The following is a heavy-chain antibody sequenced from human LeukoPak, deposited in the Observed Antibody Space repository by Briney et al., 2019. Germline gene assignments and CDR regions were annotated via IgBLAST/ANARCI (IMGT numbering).Heavy chain of an antibody. CDR1: GFVFSTYW. CDR2: INLDGSDR. J-gene: IGHJ4*02. Sequence: GGSLRLSCAASGFVFSTYWMTWVRQAPGKGLEWVANINLDGSDRFYVGFVKGRFTISRDNAGNSLYLQMNSLRAEDTAVYYCGRVIAGAIDYWGQGTLVTVSS. CDR3: GRVIAGAIDY. D-gene: IGHD6-13*01. V-gene: IGHV3-7*01.